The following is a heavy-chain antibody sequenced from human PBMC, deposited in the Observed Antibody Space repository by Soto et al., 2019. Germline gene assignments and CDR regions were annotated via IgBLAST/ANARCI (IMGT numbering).Heavy chain of an antibody. CDR2: IIPIFGTA. Sequence: SVKVSCKASGGTFSSYAISWVRQAPGQGLEWMGGIIPIFGTANYAQKFQGRVTITADESTSTAYMELSSLRSEDAAVYYCASGSYYDSSGYYLGYFDYWGQGTLVTVSS. D-gene: IGHD3-22*01. CDR3: ASGSYYDSSGYYLGYFDY. CDR1: GGTFSSYA. V-gene: IGHV1-69*13. J-gene: IGHJ4*02.